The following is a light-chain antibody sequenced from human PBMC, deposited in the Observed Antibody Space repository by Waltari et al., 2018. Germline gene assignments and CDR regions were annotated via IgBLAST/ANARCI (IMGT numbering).Light chain of an antibody. CDR3: SSYTSGSTPWV. Sequence: QSALTQPASVSGSPGQSITISCTGASSDIGGYNYVSWYQQPPGKAPKLVIYAGSKRPSGVSNRFSGSKSGNTASLTISGLQTEDEAYYYCSSYTSGSTPWVFGGGTRLTVL. CDR1: SSDIGGYNY. V-gene: IGLV2-14*03. J-gene: IGLJ3*02. CDR2: AGS.